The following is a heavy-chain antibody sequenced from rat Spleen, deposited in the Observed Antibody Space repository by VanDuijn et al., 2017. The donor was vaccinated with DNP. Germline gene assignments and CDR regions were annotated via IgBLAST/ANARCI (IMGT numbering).Heavy chain of an antibody. CDR3: TSKQHIDTDGPLDF. D-gene: IGHD1-1*01. CDR2: ISPSGGST. J-gene: IGHJ2*01. Sequence: EVQLVESGGGLVQPGRSLKLSCAASGFTFSNYAMHWIRQAPTKGLEWVASISPSGGSTYYRDSVKGRFIISRDNAKSTLYLQMNSLRSEDTATYYCTSKQHIDTDGPLDFWGQGVMVTVSS. CDR1: GFTFSNYA. V-gene: IGHV5-19*01.